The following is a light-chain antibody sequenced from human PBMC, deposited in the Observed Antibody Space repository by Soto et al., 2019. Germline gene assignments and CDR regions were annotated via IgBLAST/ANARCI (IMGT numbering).Light chain of an antibody. CDR2: RVS. CDR3: QQYYRYPPT. Sequence: DIQMTQFPSTLSASVGDRVTITCRASQSVSTALAWWQQKPGKAPDLLIYRVSTLKSGVPSRFSASGSGTDFTLTVSSLQPDDFATYYCQQYYRYPPTFGGGTKVEI. CDR1: QSVSTA. J-gene: IGKJ4*01. V-gene: IGKV1-5*03.